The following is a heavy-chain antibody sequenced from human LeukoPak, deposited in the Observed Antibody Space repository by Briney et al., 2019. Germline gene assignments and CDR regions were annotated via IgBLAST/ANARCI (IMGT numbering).Heavy chain of an antibody. D-gene: IGHD3-3*01. Sequence: SETLSLTCTVSGYSISSSYYWAWIRQPPGKGLECIGSIYYSGSTSYNPSLKSRVTISVDTSKNQFSLKLSSVTAADTAVYYCASLRERSYYARGFDYWGQGTLVTVSS. V-gene: IGHV4-38-2*02. CDR3: ASLRERSYYARGFDY. J-gene: IGHJ4*02. CDR2: IYYSGST. CDR1: GYSISSSYY.